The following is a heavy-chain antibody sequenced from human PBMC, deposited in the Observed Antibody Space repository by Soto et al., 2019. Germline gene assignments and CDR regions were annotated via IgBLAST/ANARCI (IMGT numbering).Heavy chain of an antibody. CDR1: GDSISSGY. J-gene: IGHJ6*02. CDR3: ARDRNWKGYYGMDV. Sequence: PSETLSLTCSVSGDSISSGYWTWIRQPPGKGLEWIGFIYYSGSFNYNPSLQSRVTISVDTSKNQFSLKLSSVTAADTAVYYCARDRNWKGYYGMDVWGQGTTVTVSS. V-gene: IGHV4-59*01. D-gene: IGHD1-1*01. CDR2: IYYSGSF.